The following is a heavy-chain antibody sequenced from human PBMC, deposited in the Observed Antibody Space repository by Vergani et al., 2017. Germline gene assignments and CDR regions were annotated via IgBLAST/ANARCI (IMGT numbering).Heavy chain of an antibody. V-gene: IGHV3-9*01. CDR2: INWNSDSI. J-gene: IGHJ2*01. CDR3: VKDIAASGNYWYFDL. D-gene: IGHD6-13*01. Sequence: EVQLVESGGGLVQPGRSLRLSCAASGFPFDDYAMHWVRPAPGQGLEWVSGINWNSDSIAYADSVKGRFTISRDNAKNSLYLQMNSLRAEDTALYYCVKDIAASGNYWYFDLWGRGTLVTVSS. CDR1: GFPFDDYA.